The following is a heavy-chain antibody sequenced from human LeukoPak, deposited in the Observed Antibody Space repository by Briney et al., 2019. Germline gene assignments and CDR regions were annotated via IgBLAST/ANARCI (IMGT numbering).Heavy chain of an antibody. D-gene: IGHD6-19*01. V-gene: IGHV4-59*01. CDR2: IYYSGGT. J-gene: IGHJ3*02. CDR1: GGSISSYY. Sequence: PSETLSLTCTVSGGSISSYYWSWIRQPPGKGLEWIGYIYYSGGTNYNPSLKSRVTISVDTSKNQFSLKLSSVTAADTAVYYCMGIAVAGTYFGAFDIWGQGAMVTVSS. CDR3: MGIAVAGTYFGAFDI.